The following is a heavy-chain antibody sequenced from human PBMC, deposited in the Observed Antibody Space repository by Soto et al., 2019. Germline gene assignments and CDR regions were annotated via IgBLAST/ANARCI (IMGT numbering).Heavy chain of an antibody. CDR3: ARGGAGSPDY. Sequence: PGGSLRLSCAASGFTFSSYGMNWVRQAPGKGLEWVSYISGGAGTTNYADSVKGRFTISRDNAKSSLYLQLNSLRDDDTAVYYCARGGAGSPDYWGQGTLVTVSS. J-gene: IGHJ4*02. D-gene: IGHD1-26*01. CDR2: ISGGAGTT. V-gene: IGHV3-48*02. CDR1: GFTFSSYG.